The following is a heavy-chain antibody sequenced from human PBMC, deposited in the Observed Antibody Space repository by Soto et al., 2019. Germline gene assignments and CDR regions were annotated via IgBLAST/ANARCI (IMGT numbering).Heavy chain of an antibody. CDR1: GRSISSGDYY. V-gene: IGHV4-30-4*02. CDR3: ASELITVTTQLFDP. J-gene: IGHJ5*02. CDR2: IYYCGRT. Sequence: SDTLSLNSTVSGRSISSGDYYWSWIRQPPGKSLEWIGYIYYCGRTYYNPSLKSRVTISVDTSKNQFALKLSSVTAADTAVYYCASELITVTTQLFDPWGQRTLVNVSS. D-gene: IGHD4-4*01.